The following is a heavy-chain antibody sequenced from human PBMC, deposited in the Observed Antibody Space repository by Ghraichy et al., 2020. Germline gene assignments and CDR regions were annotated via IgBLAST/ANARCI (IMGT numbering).Heavy chain of an antibody. V-gene: IGHV3-33*01. CDR1: GFTFGSYA. D-gene: IGHD1-26*01. CDR3: ASGDSSGSYFDYYYYGMDV. Sequence: GESLNISCAASGFTFGSYAMHWVRQAPGKGLEWVAVIWHDGTNKNYVESVKGRFTISRDNSKNALYLQMNSLRAEDTAGYYCASGDSSGSYFDYYYYGMDVWGQGTTVTVSS. CDR2: IWHDGTNK. J-gene: IGHJ6*02.